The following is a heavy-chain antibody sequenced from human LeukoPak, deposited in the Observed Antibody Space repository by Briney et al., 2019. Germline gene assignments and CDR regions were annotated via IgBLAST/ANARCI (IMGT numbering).Heavy chain of an antibody. J-gene: IGHJ6*03. CDR3: ARASYCSSTRCYLVRYCYYYMDV. V-gene: IGHV4-34*01. CDR1: GGSFSGYY. D-gene: IGHD2-2*01. Sequence: SETLSLTCAVYGGSFSGYYWSWIRQPPGKGLEWIGEINHSGSTNYNPSLKSRVTISVDTSKNQFSLKLSSVTAADTAVYYCARASYCSSTRCYLVRYCYYYMDVWGKGTTVTVSS. CDR2: INHSGST.